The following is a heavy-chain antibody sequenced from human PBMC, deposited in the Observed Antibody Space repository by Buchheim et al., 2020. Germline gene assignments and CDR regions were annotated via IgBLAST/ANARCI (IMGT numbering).Heavy chain of an antibody. D-gene: IGHD5-18*01. V-gene: IGHV3-30*18. CDR2: ISYDGSNK. J-gene: IGHJ6*02. CDR1: GFTFSSYV. CDR3: AKRVDTAMANYYYYGMDV. Sequence: QVQLVESGGGVVQPGRSLRLSCAASGFTFSSYVMHWVRQAPGKGLEWVAVISYDGSNKYYADSVKGRFTISRDNSKNTLYLQMNSLRAEDTAVYYCAKRVDTAMANYYYYGMDVWGQGTT.